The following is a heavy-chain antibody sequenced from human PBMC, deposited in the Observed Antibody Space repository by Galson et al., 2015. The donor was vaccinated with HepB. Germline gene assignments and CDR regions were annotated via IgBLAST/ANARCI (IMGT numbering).Heavy chain of an antibody. V-gene: IGHV3-33*06. CDR2: MWFDGSNQ. CDR3: AKVSGYDYYYNYGMDV. CDR1: RFTFSSYG. D-gene: IGHD5-12*01. Sequence: SLRLSCAASRFTFSSYGMHWVRQAPGKGLEWVALMWFDGSNQYYSDSVKGRFTVSRDNSKNILYLQMNSLRVEDTAVYYCAKVSGYDYYYNYGMDVWGQGTTVTVSS. J-gene: IGHJ6*02.